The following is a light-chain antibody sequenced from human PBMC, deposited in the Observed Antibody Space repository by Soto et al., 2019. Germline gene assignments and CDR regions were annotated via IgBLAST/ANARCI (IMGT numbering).Light chain of an antibody. CDR3: MQGTHWPCS. Sequence: DAVLTQSPLSLPVTLGQPASISCRSSQSLVYIAGNTYLNWFQQRPGQSPRRLSSKVSERDSGVPARFSGRASDTYFTPELSRVEAEDVGVYCCMQGTHWPCSFGPGTTLAI. CDR1: QSLVYIAGNTY. J-gene: IGKJ2*02. V-gene: IGKV2-30*01. CDR2: KVS.